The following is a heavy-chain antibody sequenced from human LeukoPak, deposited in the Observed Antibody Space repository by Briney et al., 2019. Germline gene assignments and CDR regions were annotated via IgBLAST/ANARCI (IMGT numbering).Heavy chain of an antibody. J-gene: IGHJ6*02. CDR1: GGSISSYY. V-gene: IGHV4-59*01. Sequence: SETLSLTCTVSGGSISSYYWSWIRQPPGKGLEWIGYIYYSGSTYYNPSLKSRVTISVDTSKNQFSLKLSSVTAADTAVYYCARDDGDPRGYYYGMDVWGQGTTVTVSS. CDR2: IYYSGST. D-gene: IGHD4-17*01. CDR3: ARDDGDPRGYYYGMDV.